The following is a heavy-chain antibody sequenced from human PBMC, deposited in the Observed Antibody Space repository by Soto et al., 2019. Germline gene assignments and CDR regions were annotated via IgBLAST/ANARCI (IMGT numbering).Heavy chain of an antibody. V-gene: IGHV4-31*02. CDR1: GGSISSVNHY. CDR3: AREVSWIGGFDY. J-gene: IGHJ4*02. CDR2: IFDSGTT. D-gene: IGHD2-15*01. Sequence: QVQLEQSGPGLVKPSQTLSLTRKISGGSISSVNHYWSWIRQSPGEGLEWIGYIFDSGTTHYNPSLKGRVTISGDTSQSQFSLTIHSVTVADTAVYYCAREVSWIGGFDYWGQGTLVTVSS.